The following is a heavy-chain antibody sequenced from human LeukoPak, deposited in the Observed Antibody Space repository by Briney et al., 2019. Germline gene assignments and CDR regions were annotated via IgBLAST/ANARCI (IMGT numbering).Heavy chain of an antibody. CDR3: VRGRDGYDP. Sequence: SETLSLTCTVSGAYFTNYYWSFIRQPPGKGLEWIGYIHISETARYNSSLRSRVTISVDASKNQFSLRLTSLTAADTAVYYCVRGRDGYDPWGQGTLVTVSS. CDR2: IHISETA. CDR1: GAYFTNYY. J-gene: IGHJ5*02. D-gene: IGHD5-24*01. V-gene: IGHV4-59*01.